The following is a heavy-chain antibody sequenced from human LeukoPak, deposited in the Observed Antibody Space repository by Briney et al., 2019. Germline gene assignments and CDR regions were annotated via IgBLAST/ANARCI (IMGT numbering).Heavy chain of an antibody. CDR1: GFTFSSYA. CDR2: ISGSGGST. CDR3: AKDPLYGDYGYDY. D-gene: IGHD4-17*01. Sequence: GGSLRLSCAASGFTFSSYAMSWVRQAPGKGLEWVSAISGSGGSTYYADSVKGRFTISRDNSKNTLYLQMNSLIAEDTAVYYCAKDPLYGDYGYDYWGQGTLVTVSS. V-gene: IGHV3-23*01. J-gene: IGHJ4*02.